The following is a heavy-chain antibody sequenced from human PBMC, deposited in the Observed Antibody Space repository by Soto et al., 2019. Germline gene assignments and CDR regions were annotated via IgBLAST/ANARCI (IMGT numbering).Heavy chain of an antibody. D-gene: IGHD3-10*01. J-gene: IGHJ3*02. CDR2: ISYDGSNK. CDR1: GFTFSSYA. Sequence: GGSLRLSCAASGFTFSSYAMHWVRQAPGKGLEWVAVISYDGSNKYYADSVKGRFTISRDNSKNTLYLQMNSLRAEDTAVYYCARWDGSGSYVNHAFDIWGQGTMVTVSS. CDR3: ARWDGSGSYVNHAFDI. V-gene: IGHV3-30-3*01.